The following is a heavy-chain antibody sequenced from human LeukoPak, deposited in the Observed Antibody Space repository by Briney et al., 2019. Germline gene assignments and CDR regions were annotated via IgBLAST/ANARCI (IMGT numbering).Heavy chain of an antibody. Sequence: PSQTLSLTCTVSGGSISGGSYYWRWIRQPTGKGLEWIGRIYTSGNTNYNPSLKIRVTISVDTSTNQFSLKLSSMTATDTSVYYCARELVAASHFFDYWCQGTHATVSS. CDR1: GGSISGGSYY. CDR3: ARELVAASHFFDY. D-gene: IGHD2-15*01. J-gene: IGHJ4*02. V-gene: IGHV4-61*02. CDR2: IYTSGNT.